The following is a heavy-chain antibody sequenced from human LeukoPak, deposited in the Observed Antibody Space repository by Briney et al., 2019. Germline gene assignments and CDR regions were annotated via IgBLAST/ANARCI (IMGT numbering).Heavy chain of an antibody. J-gene: IGHJ6*04. V-gene: IGHV3-48*04. CDR1: GFTFSSYG. D-gene: IGHD2-21*02. Sequence: GGSLRLSCAASGFTFSSYGMNWVRQAPGKGLEWVSYISSSGSTIYYADSVKGRFTISRDNAKNSLYPQMNSLRAEDTAVYYCARDIVVVTAILDVWGKGTTVTVSS. CDR3: ARDIVVVTAILDV. CDR2: ISSSGSTI.